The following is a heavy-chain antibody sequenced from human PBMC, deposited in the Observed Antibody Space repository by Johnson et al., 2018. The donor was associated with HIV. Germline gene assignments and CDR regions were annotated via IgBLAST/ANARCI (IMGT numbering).Heavy chain of an antibody. V-gene: IGHV3-30*02. D-gene: IGHD7-27*01. CDR1: GFTFSNYG. CDR2: IRYDGSNK. Sequence: QVQLVESGGGVVQPGGSLRLSCAASGFTFSNYGMHWVRQAPGKGLEWVAFIRYDGSNKYYADSVNGQFTISRDNSKNTLYLQMRSLRGEDTAVYYCAKDERQLGGWSHAFDMWGQGTKVSVSS. CDR3: AKDERQLGGWSHAFDM. J-gene: IGHJ3*02.